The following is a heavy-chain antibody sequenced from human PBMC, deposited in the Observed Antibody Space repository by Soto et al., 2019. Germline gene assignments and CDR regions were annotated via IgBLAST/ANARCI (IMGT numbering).Heavy chain of an antibody. V-gene: IGHV3-66*01. D-gene: IGHD1-1*01. CDR3: ARGRPRDAFDI. J-gene: IGHJ3*02. Sequence: GGSLRLSCAASGFTVSSNYMSWVRQAPGKGLEWVSVIYSGGSTYYADSVKGSFTISRDNSKNTLYLQMNSLRAEDTAVYYCARGRPRDAFDIWGQGTMVTVSS. CDR2: IYSGGST. CDR1: GFTVSSNY.